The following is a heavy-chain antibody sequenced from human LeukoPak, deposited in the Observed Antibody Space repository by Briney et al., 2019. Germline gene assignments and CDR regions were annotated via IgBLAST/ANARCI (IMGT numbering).Heavy chain of an antibody. J-gene: IGHJ5*02. CDR3: AVETIIVVPAPS. V-gene: IGHV3-23*01. CDR1: GFTFSNAW. D-gene: IGHD2-2*01. CDR2: ISGSGGST. Sequence: GGSLRLSCAASGFTFSNAWMSWVRQAPGKGLEWVSAISGSGGSTYYADSVEGRFTISRDNSKNTLYLQMNSLRAEDTAVYYCAVETIIVVPAPSWGQGTLVTVSS.